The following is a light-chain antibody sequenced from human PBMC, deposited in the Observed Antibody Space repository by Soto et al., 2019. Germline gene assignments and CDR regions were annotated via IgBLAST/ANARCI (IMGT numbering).Light chain of an antibody. Sequence: IQMTQSPSLLSASIGDRVIITCRANQSISTWLAWHQHEPGKAPKVLIYGASTLKSVVPSRFRGSVSGTEVILSISSLQLDDFATYYCQQYSSNPSTFGQGTKLEIK. V-gene: IGKV1-5*01. J-gene: IGKJ2*01. CDR1: QSISTW. CDR2: GAS. CDR3: QQYSSNPST.